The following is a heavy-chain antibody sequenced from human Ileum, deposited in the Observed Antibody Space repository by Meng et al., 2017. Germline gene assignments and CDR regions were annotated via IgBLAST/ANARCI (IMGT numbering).Heavy chain of an antibody. CDR2: IGRSGTTI. CDR3: ARESRSYYDGSGSYYGRSFDS. V-gene: IGHV3-48*03. CDR1: GFTVSSYE. D-gene: IGHD3-22*01. Sequence: GGSLRLSCAASGFTVSSYEMNWVRQAPGKGLEWVSYIGRSGTTIFYADSVEGRFTISRDNAKNSLYLQMNRLRAEDTAVYYCARESRSYYDGSGSYYGRSFDSWGQGTLVTVSS. J-gene: IGHJ4*02.